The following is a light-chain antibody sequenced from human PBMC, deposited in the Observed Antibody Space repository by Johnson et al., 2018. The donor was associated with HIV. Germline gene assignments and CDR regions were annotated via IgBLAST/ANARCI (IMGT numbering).Light chain of an antibody. CDR1: SSNIGNNY. CDR3: GTWDNSLIAPYV. V-gene: IGLV1-51*01. J-gene: IGLJ1*01. CDR2: DNN. Sequence: QSVLTQPPSVSAAPGQKVTISCSGSSSNIGNNYVSWYQQLPGTAPKLLIYDNNKRPSGIPDRFSGSKSGTSATLGITGLQTGDEADYYCGTWDNSLIAPYVFGAGTKVTVL.